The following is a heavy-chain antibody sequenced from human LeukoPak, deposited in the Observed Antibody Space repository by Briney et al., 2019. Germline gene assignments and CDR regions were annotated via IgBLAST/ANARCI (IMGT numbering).Heavy chain of an antibody. J-gene: IGHJ4*02. CDR3: AGRGGFSSGSYNY. Sequence: GGSLRLSCAASGFSFSSYAMSWVRQAPGKGLEWISAVSGSGGSTYYADSVKGRFTISRDNSKNTLYLQMNSLRVEDTAVYYCAGRGGFSSGSYNYWGQGTLVTVSS. CDR2: VSGSGGST. V-gene: IGHV3-23*01. CDR1: GFSFSSYA. D-gene: IGHD1-26*01.